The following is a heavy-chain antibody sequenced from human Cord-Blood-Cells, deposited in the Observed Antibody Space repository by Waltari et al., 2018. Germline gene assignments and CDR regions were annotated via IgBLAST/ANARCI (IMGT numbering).Heavy chain of an antibody. J-gene: IGHJ1*01. CDR3: ARVSGAVVEYFQH. V-gene: IGHV1-2*02. Sequence: QVQLVQSGAEVKKPGASVKVSCKASGYTFTCYYMHRVRQAPGQGLEWMGWINPNSGGTNYAQKFQGRVTMTRDTSISTAYMELSRLRSDDTAVYYCARVSGAVVEYFQHWGQGTLVTVSS. D-gene: IGHD3-22*01. CDR2: INPNSGGT. CDR1: GYTFTCYY.